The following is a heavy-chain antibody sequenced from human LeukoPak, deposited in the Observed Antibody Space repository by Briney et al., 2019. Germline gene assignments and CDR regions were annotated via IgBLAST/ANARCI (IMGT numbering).Heavy chain of an antibody. CDR3: ARARGSSWYIWFDP. J-gene: IGHJ5*02. Sequence: GGSLRLSCAASGFTFSSYSMNWVRQAPGKGLEWVSSISSSSSYIYYADSVKGRFTISRDNAKNSLYLQMNSLRAEDTAVYYCARARGSSWYIWFDPWGQGTLVTVSS. CDR1: GFTFSSYS. V-gene: IGHV3-21*01. CDR2: ISSSSSYI. D-gene: IGHD6-13*01.